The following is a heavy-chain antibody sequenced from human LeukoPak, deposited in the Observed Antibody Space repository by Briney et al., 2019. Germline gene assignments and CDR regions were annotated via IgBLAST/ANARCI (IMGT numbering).Heavy chain of an antibody. Sequence: AGGSLRLSCAASGFTFRDYGMHWVRQAPGKGLEWVAFIRYDGTEKYYADSVRGRFTFSRDNSKNTLYLQMNSLRPEDTAVYYCTKGENYDLDYWGQGTLVTVSS. CDR2: IRYDGTEK. CDR1: GFTFRDYG. D-gene: IGHD3-3*01. J-gene: IGHJ4*02. V-gene: IGHV3-30*02. CDR3: TKGENYDLDY.